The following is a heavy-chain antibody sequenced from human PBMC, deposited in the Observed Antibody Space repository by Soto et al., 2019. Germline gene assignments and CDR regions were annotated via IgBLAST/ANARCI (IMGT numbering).Heavy chain of an antibody. J-gene: IGHJ4*02. D-gene: IGHD3-10*01. CDR2: INPSGGSA. V-gene: IGHV1-46*01. Sequence: ASVKVSCKASGYTFTSYYMHWVRQAPGQGLEWMGIINPSGGSASYAQRFQGRVTMTRDTSTSTVYMELSSLRSEDTAIYYCAREGVIIKYYFDDSGQGTRVTVAS. CDR1: GYTFTSYY. CDR3: AREGVIIKYYFDD.